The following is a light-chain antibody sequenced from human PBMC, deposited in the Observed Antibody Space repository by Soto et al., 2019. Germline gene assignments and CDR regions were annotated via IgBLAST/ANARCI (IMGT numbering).Light chain of an antibody. J-gene: IGLJ3*02. CDR1: SSDVGTYNL. V-gene: IGLV2-23*03. CDR2: EGS. CDR3: CSYAGRRSILWV. Sequence: QSALTQPASVSGSPGQSITISCTGTSSDVGTYNLVSWYQHHPGKAPKLMIYEGSKRPSGVSNRFSGSKSGNPASLRISGLQAEDEADYFCCSYAGRRSILWVFGGGTKLTVL.